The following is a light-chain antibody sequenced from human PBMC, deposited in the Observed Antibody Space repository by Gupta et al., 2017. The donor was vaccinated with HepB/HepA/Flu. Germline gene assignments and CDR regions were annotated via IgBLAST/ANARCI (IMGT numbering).Light chain of an antibody. Sequence: SSELTQDPAVSVALGQTVRITCQGDSLRSYYASWYQQKPGQAPVLVIYGKNNRPSGIPDRFSGSSSGNTASLTITGAQAEDEANYYCKSRYSSGNHWVFGFGGGTNLTVL. V-gene: IGLV3-19*01. CDR2: GKN. CDR3: KSRYSSGNHWVFG. CDR1: SLRSYY. J-gene: IGLJ3*02.